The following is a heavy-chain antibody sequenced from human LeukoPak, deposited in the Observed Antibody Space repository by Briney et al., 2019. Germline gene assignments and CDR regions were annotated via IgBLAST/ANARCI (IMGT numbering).Heavy chain of an antibody. CDR3: ARGVLRGLRGFDY. CDR1: GYTLSDYY. D-gene: IGHD4-17*01. J-gene: IGHJ4*02. V-gene: IGHV1-2*02. CDR2: INPNSGAT. Sequence: ASVKVSCKTSGYTLSDYYMHWVRQAPGQPLEWIGWINPNSGATTYAENFQGRVIMTRDTSISTAYMELTSLRTDDTALYYCARGVLRGLRGFDYWGQGTLVTVSS.